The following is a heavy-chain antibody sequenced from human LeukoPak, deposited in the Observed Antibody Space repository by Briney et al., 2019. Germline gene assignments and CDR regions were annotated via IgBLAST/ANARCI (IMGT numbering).Heavy chain of an antibody. CDR3: AKDSHWILFDD. D-gene: IGHD2-2*03. CDR1: GFTFSSYG. J-gene: IGHJ4*02. CDR2: IGGSGTRT. Sequence: GGSLRLSCAASGFTFSSYGMSWVRQAPGKGLEWVSGIGGSGTRTYYADSVKGRFTISRDNSKNTLYLQMNNLRDEDTAVYYCAKDSHWILFDDWGQGTLVTVSS. V-gene: IGHV3-23*01.